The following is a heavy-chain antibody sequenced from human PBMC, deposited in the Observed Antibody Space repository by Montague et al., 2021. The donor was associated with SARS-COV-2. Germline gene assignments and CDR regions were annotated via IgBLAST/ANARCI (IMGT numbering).Heavy chain of an antibody. CDR3: ARERGPGVYCSGATCTNYYYYYGLDV. CDR2: LSNDANNA. V-gene: IGHV3-30-3*01. CDR1: GFTFSTYD. J-gene: IGHJ6*02. D-gene: IGHD2-15*01. Sequence: SLSLSCATSGFTFSTYDMNWVRQAPGKGLEWVAVLSNDANNAYYADSVKGRFTISRDTSKNTLYLQMNSLRAEDTAVCYCARERGPGVYCSGATCTNYYYYYGLDVWGQGTTVTVSS.